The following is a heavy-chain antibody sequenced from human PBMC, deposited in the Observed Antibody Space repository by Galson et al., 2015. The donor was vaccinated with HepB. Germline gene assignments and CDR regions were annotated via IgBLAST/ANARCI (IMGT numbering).Heavy chain of an antibody. J-gene: IGHJ4*02. Sequence: QSGAEVKEAGESLKISCDVFGYTFTTFWVGWVRQMPGRGLEWMGIIYPGDSDTRYSPSFQGQGTISVDRSISTTYLQWSSLRASDSALYYCARLGLASRGLYYFDSWGKGTLVTVSS. D-gene: IGHD4/OR15-4a*01. CDR2: IYPGDSDT. CDR1: GYTFTTFW. V-gene: IGHV5-51*03. CDR3: ARLGLASRGLYYFDS.